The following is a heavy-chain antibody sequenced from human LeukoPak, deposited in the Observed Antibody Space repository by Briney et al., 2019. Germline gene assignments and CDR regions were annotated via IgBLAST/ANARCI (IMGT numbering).Heavy chain of an antibody. J-gene: IGHJ4*02. D-gene: IGHD3-22*01. V-gene: IGHV3-73*01. CDR3: TSGNYDSSGYYGGFIDY. CDR2: IRSKANSYAT. CDR1: GFTFSGSA. Sequence: QTGGSLRLSCAASGFTFSGSAMQWVRQASGKGLEWVGRIRSKANSYATAYAASVKGRFTISRDDSKNTAYLQMNSLKTEDTAVYYCTSGNYDSSGYYGGFIDYWGQGTLVTVSS.